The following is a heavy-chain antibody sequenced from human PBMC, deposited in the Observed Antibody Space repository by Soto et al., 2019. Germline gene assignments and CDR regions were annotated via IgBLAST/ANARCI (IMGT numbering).Heavy chain of an antibody. Sequence: SGPTLVNPTQTLTLTCTFSGFSLSTSGVGVGWIRQPPGKALEWLALIYWDDDKRYSPSLKSRLTITKDTSKNQVVLTMTNMDPVDTATYYCAHFMITFGGARLGFNYWGQGTLVTVPQ. CDR1: GFSLSTSGVG. V-gene: IGHV2-5*02. CDR2: IYWDDDK. D-gene: IGHD3-16*01. CDR3: AHFMITFGGARLGFNY. J-gene: IGHJ4*02.